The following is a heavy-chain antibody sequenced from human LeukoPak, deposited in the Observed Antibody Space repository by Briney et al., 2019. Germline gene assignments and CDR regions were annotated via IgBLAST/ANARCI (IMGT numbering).Heavy chain of an antibody. D-gene: IGHD6-13*01. J-gene: IGHJ4*02. CDR3: ARLHSTYSSNS. CDR1: GGSIDSSSYY. CDR2: IYSSGST. V-gene: IGHV4-39*01. Sequence: PSETLSLTCTVSGGSIDSSSYYRGWIRQPPGKGLEWIGSIYSSGSTYYNPSLKSRVTISVDTSKNQFSLRLSSVTAADTAVYYCARLHSTYSSNSWGQGTPVTVSS.